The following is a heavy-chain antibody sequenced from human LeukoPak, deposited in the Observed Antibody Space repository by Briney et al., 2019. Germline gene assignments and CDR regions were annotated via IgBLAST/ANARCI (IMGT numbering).Heavy chain of an antibody. V-gene: IGHV1-2*04. Sequence: ASVKVSCKASGYTFTSYYMHWVGQAPGEGGEGMGWINPNSGGTNYAQKFQGWVTTTSDTSISTAYMELSRLRSDDTAVYYCARTRVAATRELGYWGQGTLVTVSS. J-gene: IGHJ4*02. D-gene: IGHD2-15*01. CDR2: INPNSGGT. CDR1: GYTFTSYY. CDR3: ARTRVAATRELGY.